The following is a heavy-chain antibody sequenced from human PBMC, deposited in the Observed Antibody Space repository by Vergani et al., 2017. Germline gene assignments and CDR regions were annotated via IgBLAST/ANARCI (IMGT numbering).Heavy chain of an antibody. CDR1: GFTFSSYA. CDR3: ARGPADSSGYYYYFDY. V-gene: IGHV3-23*01. Sequence: EVQLLESGGGLVQPGGSLRLSCAASGFTFSSYAMSWVRQAPGKGLEWVSAISGSGGSTYYADSVKGRFTISRDNSKNTLYLQMNSLRAEDTAVYYCARGPADSSGYYYYFDYWGQGTLVTVSS. J-gene: IGHJ4*02. CDR2: ISGSGGST. D-gene: IGHD3-22*01.